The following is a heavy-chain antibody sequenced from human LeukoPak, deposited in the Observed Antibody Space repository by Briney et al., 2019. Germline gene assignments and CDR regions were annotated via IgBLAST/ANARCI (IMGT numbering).Heavy chain of an antibody. CDR1: GFTFSSYA. D-gene: IGHD3-10*01. V-gene: IGHV3-30*18. Sequence: GGSLRLSCAASGFTFSSYAMSWVRQAPGKGLEWVAVISYDGSNKYYADSVKGRFTISRDNSKNTLYLQMNSLRAEDTAVYYCAKEGNHYYGSGSYYGAFDIWGQGTMVTVSS. CDR3: AKEGNHYYGSGSYYGAFDI. CDR2: ISYDGSNK. J-gene: IGHJ3*02.